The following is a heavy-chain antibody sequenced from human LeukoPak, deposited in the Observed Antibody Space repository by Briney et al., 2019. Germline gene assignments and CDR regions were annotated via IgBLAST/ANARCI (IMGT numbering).Heavy chain of an antibody. V-gene: IGHV4-39*02. CDR1: GGSISSSSYY. D-gene: IGHD1-26*01. CDR3: ARDLGAGGTYRGKLDY. CDR2: IYYSGST. Sequence: PSETLSLTCTVSGGSISSSSYYWGWIRQPPGKGLEWIGSIYYSGSTYYNPSLKSRVTISVDTSKNQFSLKLSSVTAADTAVYYCARDLGAGGTYRGKLDYWGQGTLVTVSS. J-gene: IGHJ4*02.